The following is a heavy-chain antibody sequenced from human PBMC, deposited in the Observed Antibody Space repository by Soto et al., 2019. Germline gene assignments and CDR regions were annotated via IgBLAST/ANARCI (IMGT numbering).Heavy chain of an antibody. V-gene: IGHV3-7*01. D-gene: IGHD3-10*01. CDR2: IKQDGSEK. J-gene: IGHJ3*02. CDR1: GFTFSSYW. Sequence: GSLRLSCAASGFTFSSYWMSWVRQAPGKGLEWVANIKQDGSEKYYVDSVKGRFTISRDNAKNSLYLQMNSLRAEDTAVYYCARDYHYYGSGSYYGPYAFDIWGQGTMVTVSS. CDR3: ARDYHYYGSGSYYGPYAFDI.